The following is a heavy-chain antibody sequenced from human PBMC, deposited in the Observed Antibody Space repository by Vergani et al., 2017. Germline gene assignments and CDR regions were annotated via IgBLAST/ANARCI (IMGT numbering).Heavy chain of an antibody. Sequence: QVQLQESGPGLVKPPGTLSLTCAVSGDSISSNNCWTWVRQPPGKGLEWIGEICHTEDTKYSPSLKSRVTVSVDTSRNQFSLKLSSVTAADTAVYYCARLDGLYDSGSQKYYHFYGMDVWGQGTAVTV. D-gene: IGHD3-10*01. CDR1: GDSISSNNC. CDR2: ICHTEDT. J-gene: IGHJ6*02. V-gene: IGHV4-4*03. CDR3: ARLDGLYDSGSQKYYHFYGMDV.